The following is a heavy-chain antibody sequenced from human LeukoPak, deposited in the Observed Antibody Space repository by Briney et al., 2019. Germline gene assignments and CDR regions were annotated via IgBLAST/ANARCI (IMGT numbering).Heavy chain of an antibody. CDR1: GFTFSSYN. V-gene: IGHV3-21*01. Sequence: GGSLRLSCAASGFTFSSYNMNWVRQAPGKGLEWVSSISSSSSYIYYADSVKGRFTISRDNAENSLYLQMNSLRAEDTAVYYCAELGITMIGGVWGKGTTVTISS. J-gene: IGHJ6*04. CDR2: ISSSSSYI. CDR3: AELGITMIGGV. D-gene: IGHD3-10*02.